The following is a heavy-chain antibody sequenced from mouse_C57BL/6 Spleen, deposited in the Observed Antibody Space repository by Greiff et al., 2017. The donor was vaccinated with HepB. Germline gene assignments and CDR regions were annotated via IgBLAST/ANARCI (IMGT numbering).Heavy chain of an antibody. V-gene: IGHV1-80*01. CDR3: ARVYGYDGYYAMDY. CDR2: IYPGDGDT. D-gene: IGHD2-2*01. J-gene: IGHJ4*01. CDR1: GYAFSSYW. Sequence: VQLQQSGAELVKPGASVKISCKASGYAFSSYWMNWVKQRPGKGLEWLGQIYPGDGDTNYNGKFKGKATLTADKSSSTAYMQLSSLTSEDSAVYFCARVYGYDGYYAMDYWGQGTSVTVSS.